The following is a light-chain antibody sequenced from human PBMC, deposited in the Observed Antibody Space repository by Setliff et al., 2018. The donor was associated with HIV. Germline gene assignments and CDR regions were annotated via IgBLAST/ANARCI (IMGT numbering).Light chain of an antibody. V-gene: IGLV1-44*01. Sequence: QSVLTQPPSASGTPGQRVTISCSGSSSNIGINTVNWYLQFPGAAPKLLIHTNNQRQSGVPDRFSGSKSGTSASLAISGLQSEDEGDYYCSTWDDSLKSWVFGGGTKGTVL. CDR1: SSNIGINT. J-gene: IGLJ3*02. CDR2: TNN. CDR3: STWDDSLKSWV.